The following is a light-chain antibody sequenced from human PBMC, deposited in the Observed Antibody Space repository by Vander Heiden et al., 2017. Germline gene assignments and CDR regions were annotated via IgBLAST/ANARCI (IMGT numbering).Light chain of an antibody. J-gene: IGLJ1*01. Sequence: QSVLTQPPSTSVSPGQRATISCSGNTSTIGRHIVNWYQPLPGPAPKLLIYNNDRRPSGGPDRFSGSKSGNSAALSISGRQSEDEADYYCAAWDDSLYVYVLGTGTKVTVL. CDR3: AAWDDSLYVYV. CDR2: NND. CDR1: TSTIGRHI. V-gene: IGLV1-44*01.